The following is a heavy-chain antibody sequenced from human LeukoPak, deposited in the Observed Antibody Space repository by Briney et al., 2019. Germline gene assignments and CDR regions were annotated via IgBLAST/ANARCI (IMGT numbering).Heavy chain of an antibody. CDR3: ARDSFPIVVVPAAAYNWFDP. Sequence: GGSLRLSCAASGFTFSDYYMSWIRQAPGKGLEWVSYISSSSSTIYYADSVKGRFTISRDNAKNSLYLQMNNLRDEDTAVYYCARDSFPIVVVPAAAYNWFDPWGQGTLVTVSS. D-gene: IGHD2-2*01. CDR1: GFTFSDYY. CDR2: ISSSSSTI. V-gene: IGHV3-11*04. J-gene: IGHJ5*02.